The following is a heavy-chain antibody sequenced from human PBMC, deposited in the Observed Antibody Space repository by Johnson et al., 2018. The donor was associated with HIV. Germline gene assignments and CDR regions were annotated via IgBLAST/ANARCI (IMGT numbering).Heavy chain of an antibody. V-gene: IGHV3-30*18. Sequence: QVQLVESGGGVVQPGRSLRLSCAASAFTFSSYAMHWVRQAPGKGLEWVAVISYDGSNKYYADSVKGLFTISIDNSKNTLYLQMNSLRAEDTAIYYCAKDEEGDYGDLGAFNIWGQGTMVTVSS. CDR2: ISYDGSNK. CDR1: AFTFSSYA. CDR3: AKDEEGDYGDLGAFNI. J-gene: IGHJ3*02. D-gene: IGHD4-17*01.